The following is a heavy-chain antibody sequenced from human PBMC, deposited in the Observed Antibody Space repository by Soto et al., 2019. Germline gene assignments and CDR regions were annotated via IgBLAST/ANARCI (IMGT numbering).Heavy chain of an antibody. V-gene: IGHV1-18*01. CDR2: ISAYNGNT. J-gene: IGHJ4*02. D-gene: IGHD3-10*01. CDR3: ARDLDGSGSYYTDY. Sequence: ASVKVSCKASGYMFVTYGINWVRQAPGQGLDWMGWISAYNGNTKYAQNLQGRVTMTIDASTSTAYMEMRSLRSDDTAVYYCARDLDGSGSYYTDYWGPGTLVTAPQ. CDR1: GYMFVTYG.